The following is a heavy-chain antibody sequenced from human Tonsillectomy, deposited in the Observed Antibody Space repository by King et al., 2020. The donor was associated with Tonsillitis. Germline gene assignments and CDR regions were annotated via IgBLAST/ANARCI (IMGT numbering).Heavy chain of an antibody. CDR1: GYTFTRYG. J-gene: IGHJ5*02. V-gene: IGHV1-18*01. D-gene: IGHD3-22*01. CDR3: ARDRGFYYDDSGYYNH. Sequence: VQLVQSGAEVKKPGASVKVSCKASGYTFTRYGLSWVRQAPGQGLEWMGWISAYNGHTNYAQKPQGRVTMTRDTSTTTVYMELRSLRSDDTAVYYCARDRGFYYDDSGYYNHWGQGTLVTVSS. CDR2: ISAYNGHT.